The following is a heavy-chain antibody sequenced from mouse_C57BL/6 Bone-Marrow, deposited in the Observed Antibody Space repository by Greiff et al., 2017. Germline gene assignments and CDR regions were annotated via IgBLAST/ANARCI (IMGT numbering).Heavy chain of an antibody. Sequence: QVQLKQSGAELMKPGASVRLSCKATGYTFTGSWLGGVKQRPGHGLEWIGEILPGGGSTNYNEKFKGKATFTADTSSNTAYMQLSSLTTEDSAIYYCARWGYAMDYWGQGTSVTVSS. J-gene: IGHJ4*01. V-gene: IGHV1-9*01. CDR3: ARWGYAMDY. CDR2: ILPGGGST. CDR1: GYTFTGSW.